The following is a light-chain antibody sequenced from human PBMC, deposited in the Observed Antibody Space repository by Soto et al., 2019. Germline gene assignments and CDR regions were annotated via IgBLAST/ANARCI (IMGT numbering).Light chain of an antibody. V-gene: IGLV1-44*01. Sequence: QSVLTQPPSASGTPGQRVTICCSGSSSNIGSNTVTWYQHLPGTAPKLLIYSNDQRPSGVPDRFSGSKSGTSASLAISGLQSEDEADYYCASWDDSRKGVVFGGGTKLTVL. CDR1: SSNIGSNT. CDR2: SND. CDR3: ASWDDSRKGVV. J-gene: IGLJ2*01.